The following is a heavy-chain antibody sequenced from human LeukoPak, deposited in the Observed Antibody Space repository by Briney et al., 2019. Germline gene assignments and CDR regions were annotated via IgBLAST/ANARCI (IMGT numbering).Heavy chain of an antibody. CDR2: INPDGSST. CDR3: AKDPLRVGNRPTFDY. J-gene: IGHJ4*02. CDR1: GFTFSMSW. D-gene: IGHD2/OR15-2a*01. Sequence: PGGSLRLSCAASGFTFSMSWIHWVRQAPGKGLVWVSRINPDGSSTYYADSVKGRFTISRDNSKNTLYLQMNSLRAEDTAVYYCAKDPLRVGNRPTFDYWGQGTLVTVSS. V-gene: IGHV3-74*01.